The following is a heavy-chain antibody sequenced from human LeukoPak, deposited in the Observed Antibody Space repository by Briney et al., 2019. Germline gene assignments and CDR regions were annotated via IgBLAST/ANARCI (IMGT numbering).Heavy chain of an antibody. CDR1: GYTFTSYG. Sequence: GASVKVSCKASGYTFTSYGISWVRQAPGQGLEWMGWISAYNGNTNYAQKLQGRVTMTTDTSTSTAYMELRSLRSDDTAVYYCARDRYVAARPGDFGNYYYYMDVWGKGTTVTVSS. V-gene: IGHV1-18*01. J-gene: IGHJ6*03. D-gene: IGHD6-6*01. CDR2: ISAYNGNT. CDR3: ARDRYVAARPGDFGNYYYYMDV.